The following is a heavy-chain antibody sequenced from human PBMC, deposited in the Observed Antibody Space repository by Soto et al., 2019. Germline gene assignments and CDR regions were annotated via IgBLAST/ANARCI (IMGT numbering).Heavy chain of an antibody. CDR2: IFYSGGT. D-gene: IGHD3-22*01. CDR3: ARQATGYYYGWFDP. Sequence: QLLLQESGPGLVKPSETLSLTCTVSGGAILDSTYYWAWIRQPPGKGLEGIGTIFYSGGTFYTPSLKSRVTMSVDTSENQFSLKLTSVTAADTAVYFCARQATGYYYGWFDPWGQGTLVTVSS. V-gene: IGHV4-39*01. CDR1: GGAILDSTYY. J-gene: IGHJ5*02.